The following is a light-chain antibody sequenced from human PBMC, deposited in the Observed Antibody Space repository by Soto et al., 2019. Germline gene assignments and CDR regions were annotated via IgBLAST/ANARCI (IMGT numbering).Light chain of an antibody. J-gene: IGKJ4*01. V-gene: IGKV3-15*01. CDR1: QSVKSR. CDR3: QQYGEWPLT. CDR2: DAF. Sequence: EKVMTQSPATLSVSPGERATLSCRASQSVKSRLAWYQQKPGQAPRLLIYDAFTRATGIPARFSGSASGTEFTLTIRNLQSEDFAAYYCQQYGEWPLTLGGGTKVEIK.